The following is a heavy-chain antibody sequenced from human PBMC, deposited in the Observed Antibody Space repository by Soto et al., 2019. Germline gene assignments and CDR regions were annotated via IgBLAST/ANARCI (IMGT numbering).Heavy chain of an antibody. CDR1: GYTFTSYG. CDR2: ISAYNGNT. J-gene: IGHJ5*02. Sequence: ASVKVSCKASGYTFTSYGISWVRQAPGQGLEWMGWISAYNGNTNYAQKLQGRVTMTTDTSTSTAYMELRSLRSDDTAVYYCARDQLMNYYGSGSYYNLYWFDPWGQGTLVTVSS. D-gene: IGHD3-10*01. CDR3: ARDQLMNYYGSGSYYNLYWFDP. V-gene: IGHV1-18*01.